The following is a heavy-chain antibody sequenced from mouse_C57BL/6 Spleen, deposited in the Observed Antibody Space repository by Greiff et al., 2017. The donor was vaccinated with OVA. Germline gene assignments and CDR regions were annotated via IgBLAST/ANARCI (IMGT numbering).Heavy chain of an antibody. CDR3: ARGGYVDYFDY. Sequence: QVQLQQPGAELVRPGSSVKLSCKASGYTFTSYWMHWVKQRPIQGLEWIGNTDPSDSETHYNQKFKDKATLTVDKSSSTAYMQLSSLTSEDSAVYYCARGGYVDYFDYWGQGTTLTVSS. D-gene: IGHD3-2*02. V-gene: IGHV1-52*01. CDR1: GYTFTSYW. J-gene: IGHJ2*01. CDR2: TDPSDSET.